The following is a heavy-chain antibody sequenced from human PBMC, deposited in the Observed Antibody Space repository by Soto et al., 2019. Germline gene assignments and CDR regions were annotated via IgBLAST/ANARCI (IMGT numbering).Heavy chain of an antibody. J-gene: IGHJ4*02. CDR1: GFTFSSYG. CDR3: AYRPDHHGVAAGYFDY. Sequence: PGGSLRLSCAGSGFTFSSYGIHWVRQAPGRGLEWVAVISYDGSNKYYADSVKGRFTISRDNSKNTLYLQMNSLRAGDTAVYYCAYRPDHHGVAAGYFDYCGQGPLVTVSS. CDR2: ISYDGSNK. D-gene: IGHD3-3*01. V-gene: IGHV3-30*03.